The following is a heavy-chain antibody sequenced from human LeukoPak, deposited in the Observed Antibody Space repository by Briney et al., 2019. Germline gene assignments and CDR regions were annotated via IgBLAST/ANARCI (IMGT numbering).Heavy chain of an antibody. CDR2: IYYSGST. J-gene: IGHJ4*02. Sequence: SETLSLTCTVSGGSISSSSYYWGWIRQPPGKGLEWIGSIYYSGSTYYNPSLKSRVTISVDTSKNQFSLKLSSVTAADTAVYYCARDGPYDYVWGSLKWTFDYWGQGTLVTVSS. CDR1: GGSISSSSYY. V-gene: IGHV4-39*07. CDR3: ARDGPYDYVWGSLKWTFDY. D-gene: IGHD3-16*01.